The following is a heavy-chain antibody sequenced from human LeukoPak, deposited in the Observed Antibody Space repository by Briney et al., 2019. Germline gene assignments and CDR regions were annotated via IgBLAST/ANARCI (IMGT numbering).Heavy chain of an antibody. CDR3: ARGPYGVADV. Sequence: SETLSLTCTVSGGSISSYYWSWIWQPPGKGLEWIGYIYYSGSTHYKLSLKSRVTISVDTSKNQFSLKLSSVTAADTAVYYCARGPYGVADVWGQGTTVTVSS. CDR2: IYYSGST. J-gene: IGHJ6*02. D-gene: IGHD2-15*01. CDR1: GGSISSYY. V-gene: IGHV4-59*01.